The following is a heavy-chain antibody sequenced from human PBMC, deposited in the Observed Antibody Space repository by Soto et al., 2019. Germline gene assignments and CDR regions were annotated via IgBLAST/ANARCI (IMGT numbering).Heavy chain of an antibody. CDR3: ASPTYYYYGMDV. V-gene: IGHV3-74*01. CDR2: INSDGSST. CDR1: GFTFSSYW. Sequence: PGGSLRLSCAASGFTFSSYWMHWVRQAPGKGLVWVSRINSDGSSTSYADSVKGRFTISRDNAKNTLYLQMNSLRAEDTAVYYCASPTYYYYGMDVWGQGTTDTVSS. J-gene: IGHJ6*02.